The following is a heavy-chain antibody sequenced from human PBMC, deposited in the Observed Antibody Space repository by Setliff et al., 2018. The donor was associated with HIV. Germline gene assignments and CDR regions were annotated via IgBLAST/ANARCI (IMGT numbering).Heavy chain of an antibody. CDR2: IYYSGST. V-gene: IGHV4-59*08. CDR1: GGSISSHY. Sequence: LSLTCTVSGGSISSHYWSWIRQPPGKGLEWIGYIYYSGSTNYNPSLKSRVTISLDTSKNQIFLKLSSVTAADTAVYYCATSSRIYYYSYMDVWGKGTTVTVSS. J-gene: IGHJ6*03. D-gene: IGHD2-2*01. CDR3: ATSSRIYYYSYMDV.